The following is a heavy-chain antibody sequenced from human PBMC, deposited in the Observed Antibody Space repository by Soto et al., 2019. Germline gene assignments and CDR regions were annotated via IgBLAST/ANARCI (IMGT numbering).Heavy chain of an antibody. J-gene: IGHJ6*02. V-gene: IGHV3-74*03. CDR1: GFLFSSFW. Sequence: EVRLEEAGGGFVQPGGSLRVSCSGSGFLFSSFWMHWVRQGPGKGLEWVSRINGDGASLAYADSVKGRFSISRDNVKNTLHLQMNRLVADDTAVYFAAREGALGLDVWGRGTTVTVSS. CDR3: AREGALGLDV. CDR2: INGDGASL.